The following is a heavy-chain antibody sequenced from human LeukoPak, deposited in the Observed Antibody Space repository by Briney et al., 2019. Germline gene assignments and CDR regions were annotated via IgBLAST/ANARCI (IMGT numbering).Heavy chain of an antibody. D-gene: IGHD3-22*01. V-gene: IGHV3-74*01. Sequence: GGSLRLSCAASGFIFNNYWIHWVRHAPGKGLVWVSRINSDGSTKNYADSVKGRFTISRDNAKNTLYLQMNNLRAEDTSVYYCARVSRDNSDSSGYYYDYWGQGTLGTVSS. CDR3: ARVSRDNSDSSGYYYDY. J-gene: IGHJ4*02. CDR2: INSDGSTK. CDR1: GFIFNNYW.